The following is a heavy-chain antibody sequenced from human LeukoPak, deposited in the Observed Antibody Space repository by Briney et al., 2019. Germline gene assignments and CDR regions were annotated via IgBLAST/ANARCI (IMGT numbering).Heavy chain of an antibody. CDR3: ATTGATSPYSASWFNIEY. Sequence: SETLSLTCTVSGGSVTSYYCNWVRQPPGRGLEWIGYIYYSGGTNYNPSLESRVTISLDTAKNQFSLKLRSETAEDTAVYYCATTGATSPYSASWFNIEYWGQGTLVTVSS. CDR1: GGSVTSYY. D-gene: IGHD6-13*01. CDR2: IYYSGGT. V-gene: IGHV4-59*08. J-gene: IGHJ4*02.